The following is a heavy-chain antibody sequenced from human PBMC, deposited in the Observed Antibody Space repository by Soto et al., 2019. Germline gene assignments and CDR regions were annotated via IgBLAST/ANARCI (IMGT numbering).Heavy chain of an antibody. J-gene: IGHJ6*03. CDR1: GDSFNDYY. D-gene: IGHD5-12*01. CDR3: GRKVGGATATLDYYYFYMDV. V-gene: IGHV1-2*02. CDR2: INPNGGVT. Sequence: VQLVQSGAEVKKPGASVKVSCKTSGDSFNDYYIHWVRQAPGQGLEWMGWINPNGGVTKYAQKFQGRVTVTRDTSTGQSNRKRGGWKPKNRAFSFCGRKVGGATATLDYYYFYMDVWGKGTTVTVSS.